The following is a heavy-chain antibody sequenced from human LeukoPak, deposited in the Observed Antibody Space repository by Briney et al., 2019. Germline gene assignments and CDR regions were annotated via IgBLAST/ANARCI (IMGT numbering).Heavy chain of an antibody. D-gene: IGHD3-10*01. Sequence: PGRSLRLSCAASGFTFSSYAMHWVRQAPGKGLEWVAVISYDGSNKYYADSVKGRFTISRDNSKNTLYLQMNSLRAEDTAVYYCARGEGLYASGSWPADYWGQGTLVTASS. J-gene: IGHJ4*02. CDR2: ISYDGSNK. V-gene: IGHV3-30-3*01. CDR3: ARGEGLYASGSWPADY. CDR1: GFTFSSYA.